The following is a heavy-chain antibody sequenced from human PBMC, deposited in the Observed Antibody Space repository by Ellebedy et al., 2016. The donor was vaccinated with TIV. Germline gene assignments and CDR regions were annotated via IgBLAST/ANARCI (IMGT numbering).Heavy chain of an antibody. CDR3: ARGGNNDDAADD. J-gene: IGHJ4*02. CDR1: GDIFSRKA. V-gene: IGHV1-69*04. D-gene: IGHD1-1*01. Sequence: ASVKVSCKTSGDIFSRKAVSWVRQAPGQGLEWMGRIIPLLGITNYAERFQARLTITADTSTNTAYMELSGLRSEDTAVYYCARGGNNDDAADDWGQGTLVTVSS. CDR2: IIPLLGIT.